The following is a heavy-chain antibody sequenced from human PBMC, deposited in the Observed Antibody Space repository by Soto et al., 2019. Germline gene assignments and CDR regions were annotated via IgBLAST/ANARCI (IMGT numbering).Heavy chain of an antibody. J-gene: IGHJ4*02. D-gene: IGHD3-9*01. CDR3: VTDVPNDIYPYDY. CDR2: IKSKADGETT. Sequence: GGSLRLSCAASGFTFSGAWMTWVSQAPGKGLEWVGLIKSKADGETTHYAAPVEGRFTISRDDSKSTLSLQMNSLKVEDTAVYYCVTDVPNDIYPYDYWGQGTLVTVSS. V-gene: IGHV3-15*01. CDR1: GFTFSGAW.